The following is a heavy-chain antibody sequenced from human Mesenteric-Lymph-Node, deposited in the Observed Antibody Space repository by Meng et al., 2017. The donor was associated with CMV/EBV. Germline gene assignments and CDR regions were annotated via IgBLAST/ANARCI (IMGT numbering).Heavy chain of an antibody. CDR1: GFTFSNYD. CDR3: ARITGPHRGNYFDY. D-gene: IGHD1-14*01. Sequence: GGSLRLSCAAFGFTFSNYDLSWVRQAPGKGLEWVSGISGSGGSTYYADSVKGRFTISRDNAKNTLYLQLNSLRAEDTAEYYCARITGPHRGNYFDYWGQGTLVTVSS. J-gene: IGHJ4*02. V-gene: IGHV3-23*01. CDR2: ISGSGGST.